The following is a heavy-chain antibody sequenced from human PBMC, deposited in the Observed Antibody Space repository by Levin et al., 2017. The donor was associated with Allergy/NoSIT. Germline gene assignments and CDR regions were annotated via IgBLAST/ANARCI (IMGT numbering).Heavy chain of an antibody. CDR1: GFSLSSPGVG. Sequence: GSGPTLVKPTQTLTLTCSYSGFSLSSPGVGVGWVRQSPGKALEWLALIYWDEDKRYSPSLRSRLSLTMATSKNQVFLSMTNMDPVDPSTYSCTTSRPPLRRRNFDYWGQGALVNVAS. J-gene: IGHJ4*02. CDR2: IYWDEDK. D-gene: IGHD2-2*01. CDR3: TTSRPPLRRRNFDY. V-gene: IGHV2-5*02.